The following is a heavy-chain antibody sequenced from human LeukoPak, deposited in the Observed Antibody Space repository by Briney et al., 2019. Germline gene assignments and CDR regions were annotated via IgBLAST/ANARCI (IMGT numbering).Heavy chain of an antibody. J-gene: IGHJ5*02. Sequence: SETLSLTCTVSGGSTSSSSYYWGWIRQPPGKGLEWIGSIYYSGSTYYNPSLKSRVTISVDTSKNQFSVKLSSVTAADTAVYYCAGRSPAAGWFDPWGQGTLVTVSS. CDR3: AGRSPAAGWFDP. V-gene: IGHV4-39*01. CDR2: IYYSGST. D-gene: IGHD2-2*01. CDR1: GGSTSSSSYY.